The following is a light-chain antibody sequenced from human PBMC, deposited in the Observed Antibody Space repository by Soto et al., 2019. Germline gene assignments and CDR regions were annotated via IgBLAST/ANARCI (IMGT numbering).Light chain of an antibody. V-gene: IGKV2-30*02. Sequence: DVVVTQSPLSLPVSLGQAASISCRSSQSLVHRDGNTYLSWFRQRPGQSPRRLVYGAYTRATGIPARFSGSGAGTDFTLTITSLQSEDFGVYFCKQYKDWPTTFGQGTKVDIK. CDR2: GAY. CDR3: KQYKDWPTT. J-gene: IGKJ1*01. CDR1: QSLVHRDGNTY.